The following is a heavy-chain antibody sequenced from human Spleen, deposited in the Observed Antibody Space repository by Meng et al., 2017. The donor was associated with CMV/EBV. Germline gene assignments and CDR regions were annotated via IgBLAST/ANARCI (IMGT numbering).Heavy chain of an antibody. D-gene: IGHD2-2*01. CDR2: INHSGST. V-gene: IGHV4-34*01. CDR1: GYY. Sequence: GYYWSWIRQPPGKGLEWSGEINHSGSTNYNPSLKSRVTISVDTSKTQFSLKLSSVTAADTAVYYCARGRSAGVSVPAASRKMRYFDYWGQGTLVTVSS. CDR3: ARGRSAGVSVPAASRKMRYFDY. J-gene: IGHJ4*02.